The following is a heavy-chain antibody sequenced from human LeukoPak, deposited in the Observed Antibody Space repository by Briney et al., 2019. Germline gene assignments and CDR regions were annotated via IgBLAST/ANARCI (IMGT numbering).Heavy chain of an antibody. V-gene: IGHV4-39*01. CDR3: VSPRGFSYGYSDY. CDR2: IYYSKNT. J-gene: IGHJ4*02. CDR1: GGSISSSSAY. D-gene: IGHD5-18*01. Sequence: SETLSLTCTVSGGSISSSSAYWGWIRQPPGKGLEWIGSIYYSKNTHYNPSLKSRVTISADTSKNQFSLTLGSVSATDTAVYYCVSPRGFSYGYSDYWGQGTLVTVSS.